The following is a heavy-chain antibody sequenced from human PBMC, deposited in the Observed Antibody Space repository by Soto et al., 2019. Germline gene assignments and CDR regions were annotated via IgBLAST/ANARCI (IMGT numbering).Heavy chain of an antibody. CDR1: GYTFTSYY. CDR2: INPSDGST. J-gene: IGHJ6*02. Sequence: ASVKVSCKASGYTFTSYYMHWVRQAPGQGLEWMGIINPSDGSTRYSQKFQGRVTITRDTSTSTAYMELSSLRSEDTAVYYCARDRGYYGSGMESYYYYYGMDVWGQGTTFTVSS. CDR3: ARDRGYYGSGMESYYYYYGMDV. V-gene: IGHV1-46*01. D-gene: IGHD3-10*01.